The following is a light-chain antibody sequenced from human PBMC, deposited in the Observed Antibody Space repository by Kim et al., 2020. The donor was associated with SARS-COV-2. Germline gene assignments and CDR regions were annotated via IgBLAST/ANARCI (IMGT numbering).Light chain of an antibody. CDR2: GAS. CDR1: QDIRNG. J-gene: IGKJ5*01. CDR3: LQHSTYPIT. V-gene: IGKV1-17*01. Sequence: AAVGDRVTITCRASQDIRNGLGWYQQNTGRAPKRLIYGASSLQSGGPSRFSGSGSGTEFTLTISSVQPEDFATYFCLQHSTYPITFGQGTRLEIK.